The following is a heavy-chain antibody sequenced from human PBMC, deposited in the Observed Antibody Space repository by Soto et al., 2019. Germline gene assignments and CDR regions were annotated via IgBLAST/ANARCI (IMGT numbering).Heavy chain of an antibody. CDR2: IHYSGST. CDR1: GGSISSSSYY. Sequence: QLQLQESGPGLVKPSETLSLTCSVSGGSISSSSYYWGWIRQPPGKGLAWIGSIHYSGSTNYKSSLKSRVTISVDTSKNQCSLKLSSVTAADTAVDYWARLLYGSGTNIPDYWGQGTLVTVSS. D-gene: IGHD3-10*01. J-gene: IGHJ4*02. V-gene: IGHV4-39*01. CDR3: ARLLYGSGTNIPDY.